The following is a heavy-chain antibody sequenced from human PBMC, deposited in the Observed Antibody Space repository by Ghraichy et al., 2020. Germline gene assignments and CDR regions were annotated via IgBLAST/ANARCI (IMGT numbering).Heavy chain of an antibody. V-gene: IGHV3-23*01. CDR3: AKTYSGSYGWFDP. CDR2: ISGSGGST. CDR1: GFTFSSYA. D-gene: IGHD1-26*01. J-gene: IGHJ5*02. Sequence: GGSLRLSCAASGFTFSSYAMSWVRQAPGKGLEWVSAISGSGGSTYYADSVKGRLTISRDNSKNTLYLQMKSLRAEDTAVYYCAKTYSGSYGWFDPWGQGTLVTISS.